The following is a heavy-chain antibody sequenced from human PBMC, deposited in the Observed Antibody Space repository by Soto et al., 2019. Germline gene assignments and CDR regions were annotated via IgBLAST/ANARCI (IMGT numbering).Heavy chain of an antibody. CDR2: IYDSGSA. J-gene: IGHJ4*02. CDR1: VGAVSRYY. Sequence: SGTLSLPCTFAVGAVSRYYWSWIRQPPGKGLEWFGYIYDSGSANYNPSLKGRVTISLDTSKNQFSLKLNSMPAADTAVYYCARHNYGSGSTYFDYWGQGTLVTVSS. V-gene: IGHV4-59*08. D-gene: IGHD3-10*01. CDR3: ARHNYGSGSTYFDY.